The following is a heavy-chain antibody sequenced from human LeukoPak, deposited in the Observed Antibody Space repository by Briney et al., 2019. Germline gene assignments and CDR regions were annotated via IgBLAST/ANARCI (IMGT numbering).Heavy chain of an antibody. V-gene: IGHV1-46*01. Sequence: ASVKVSCKASGYSFTTYYMHWMRQAPGQGLEWMGTMNPRGGSTNYAQRFQGRVTMIRDPSTSTVYMELSSLRFEDTAVYYCARVDDYGGNSVGYWGQGTLVTVSS. J-gene: IGHJ4*02. CDR1: GYSFTTYY. CDR3: ARVDDYGGNSVGY. CDR2: MNPRGGST. D-gene: IGHD4-23*01.